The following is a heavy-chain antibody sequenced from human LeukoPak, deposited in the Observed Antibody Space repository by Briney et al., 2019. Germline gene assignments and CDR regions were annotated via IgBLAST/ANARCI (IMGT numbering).Heavy chain of an antibody. V-gene: IGHV3-23*01. Sequence: GGSLRLSCAASGFTFSSYAMSWVRQAPGKGLEWVSAISGSGGSTYYADSVKGRFTISRDNSKNTLYLQMNSLRAEDTAVYYCAKFAEYYYFWSGYSDYFDYWGQGTLVTVSS. CDR3: AKFAEYYYFWSGYSDYFDY. D-gene: IGHD3-3*01. J-gene: IGHJ4*02. CDR1: GFTFSSYA. CDR2: ISGSGGST.